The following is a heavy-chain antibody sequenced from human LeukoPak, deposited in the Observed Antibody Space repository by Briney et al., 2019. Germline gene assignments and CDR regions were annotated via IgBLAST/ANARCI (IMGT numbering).Heavy chain of an antibody. D-gene: IGHD2-15*01. J-gene: IGHJ4*02. Sequence: GGSLRLSCAASGFTFSSYWMSWVRQAPGKGLEWVANIKQDGSEKYYVDSVKGRFTISRDNAKNSLYLQMNSLRAEDTAVYYCARGVAWPVVAAETFFDYWGQGTLVTVSS. CDR2: IKQDGSEK. CDR1: GFTFSSYW. CDR3: ARGVAWPVVAAETFFDY. V-gene: IGHV3-7*01.